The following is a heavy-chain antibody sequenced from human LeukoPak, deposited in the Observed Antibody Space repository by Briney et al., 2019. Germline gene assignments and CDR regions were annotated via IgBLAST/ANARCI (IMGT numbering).Heavy chain of an antibody. V-gene: IGHV1-18*01. CDR2: ISAYNGNT. CDR3: ARSVGKQQLVPRDYYYYYMDV. Sequence: ASVKVSCMASGYTFTSYGISWVRQAPGQGLEWMGWISAYNGNTNYAQKLQGRVTMTTDTSTSTAYMELRSLRSDDTAVYYCARSVGKQQLVPRDYYYYYMDVWGKGTPVTVSS. CDR1: GYTFTSYG. J-gene: IGHJ6*03. D-gene: IGHD6-13*01.